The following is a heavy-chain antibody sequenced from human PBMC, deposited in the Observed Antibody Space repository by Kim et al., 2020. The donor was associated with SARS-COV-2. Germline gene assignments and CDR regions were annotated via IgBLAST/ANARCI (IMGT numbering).Heavy chain of an antibody. CDR3: AADSSGYYDAFDI. Sequence: NYAQKFQERVTITRDMSTSTAYMDLSSLRSEDTAVYYCAADSSGYYDAFDIWGQGTMVTVSS. D-gene: IGHD3-22*01. J-gene: IGHJ3*02. V-gene: IGHV1-58*01.